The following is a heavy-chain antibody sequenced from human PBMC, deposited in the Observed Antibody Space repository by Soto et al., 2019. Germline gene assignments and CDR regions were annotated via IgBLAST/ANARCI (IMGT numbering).Heavy chain of an antibody. CDR2: VSGRGDGT. CDR1: VFTFSSYA. D-gene: IGHD2-21*02. V-gene: IGHV3-23*01. CDR3: TKLVTSMTAY. J-gene: IGHJ4*02. Sequence: AGGSLRLSCAVSVFTFSSYAMSWFRQAPGKGLEWVSAVSGRGDGTYYADSVKGRFTISRDNSRNTLYLQMNSLRAEDTALYYSTKLVTSMTAYWGQGTLVTVSS.